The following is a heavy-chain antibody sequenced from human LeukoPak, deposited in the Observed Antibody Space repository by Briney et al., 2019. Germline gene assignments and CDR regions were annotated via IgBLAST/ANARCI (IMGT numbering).Heavy chain of an antibody. V-gene: IGHV1-18*01. Sequence: ASVKVSCKASGYTFTSYGISWVRQAPGQGLEWMGWISAYNGNTNYAQKLQGRVTMTTDTSTSTAYMELRSLRSDDTAVYYCARLSIYHYGSGSYPLSWGQGTLVTVSS. CDR1: GYTFTSYG. CDR2: ISAYNGNT. CDR3: ARLSIYHYGSGSYPLS. J-gene: IGHJ5*02. D-gene: IGHD3-10*01.